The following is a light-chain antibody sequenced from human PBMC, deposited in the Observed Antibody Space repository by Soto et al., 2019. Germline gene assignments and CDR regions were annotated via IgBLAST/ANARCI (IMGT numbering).Light chain of an antibody. J-gene: IGKJ1*01. CDR3: QQYDTWPPGT. CDR1: QSVSSN. Sequence: EMVMTQSPATLSVSPGERASLSCRASQSVSSNLAWYQQKPGQAPRLLIYGASTRATGIPARLSGSGSGTEFTLTISSLQSGDVAVYYCQQYDTWPPGTFGQGTKVEIK. V-gene: IGKV3-15*01. CDR2: GAS.